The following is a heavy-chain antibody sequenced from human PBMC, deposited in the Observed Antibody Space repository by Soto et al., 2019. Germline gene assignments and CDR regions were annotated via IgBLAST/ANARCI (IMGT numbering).Heavy chain of an antibody. CDR1: GFTFSSYG. Sequence: QVQLVESGGGVVQPGRPLRLSCAASGFTFSSYGMHWVRQAPGKGLEWVAVIWYDGSNKYYADSVKGRFTISSDNSKNTLYLQMNSLRAEDTAVYYCARDGYCSGGSCYSVPVFDYWGQGTLVTVSS. D-gene: IGHD2-15*01. CDR3: ARDGYCSGGSCYSVPVFDY. CDR2: IWYDGSNK. V-gene: IGHV3-33*01. J-gene: IGHJ4*02.